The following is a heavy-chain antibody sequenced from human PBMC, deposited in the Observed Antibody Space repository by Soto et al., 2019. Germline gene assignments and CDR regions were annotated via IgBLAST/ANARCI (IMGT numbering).Heavy chain of an antibody. Sequence: GEALKISCKGSGYSFTSYWIGWGRQMPGKGLEGMGIIYPGDSDTRYSPSFQGQVTISADKSISTAYLQWSSLKDSDTAMYYCARRELAGTHDYWGQGTLVTVSS. V-gene: IGHV5-51*01. D-gene: IGHD6-19*01. CDR1: GYSFTSYW. CDR3: ARRELAGTHDY. CDR2: IYPGDSDT. J-gene: IGHJ4*02.